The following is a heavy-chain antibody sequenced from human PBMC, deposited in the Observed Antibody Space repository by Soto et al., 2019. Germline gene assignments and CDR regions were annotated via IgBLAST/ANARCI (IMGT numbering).Heavy chain of an antibody. J-gene: IGHJ6*02. CDR1: GGTFGIYA. V-gene: IGHV1-69*12. CDR3: ARSLYSSSWYHSGNSYYYYGMDV. CDR2: IIAFSDIV. D-gene: IGHD6-13*01. Sequence: QVQLVQSGAEVKKPGSSVKVSCKASGGTFGIYAITWVRQAPGQGLEWMGGIIAFSDIVNYTQKLQGRVTITADESTSTAYLDLSSLRSDDTDVYYCARSLYSSSWYHSGNSYYYYGMDVWGQGTTVTVSS.